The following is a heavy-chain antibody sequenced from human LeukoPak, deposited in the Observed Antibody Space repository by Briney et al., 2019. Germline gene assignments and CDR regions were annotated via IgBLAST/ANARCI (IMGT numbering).Heavy chain of an antibody. D-gene: IGHD2-2*01. Sequence: SQTLSLTCTVSGGSISSGGYYWSWLRQPPGKGLEWFVYIYHSGSTYYNPSLKSRVTISVDRSKNQFSLKLSSVTAADTAVYYCARYPHCSSTSCNLYDWFDPWGQGTLVTVSS. CDR2: IYHSGST. J-gene: IGHJ5*02. V-gene: IGHV4-30-2*01. CDR3: ARYPHCSSTSCNLYDWFDP. CDR1: GGSISSGGYY.